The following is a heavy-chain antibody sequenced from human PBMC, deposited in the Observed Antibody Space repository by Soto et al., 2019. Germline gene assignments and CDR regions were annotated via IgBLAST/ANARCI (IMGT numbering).Heavy chain of an antibody. D-gene: IGHD4-17*01. CDR1: GGSISSYY. J-gene: IGHJ5*02. CDR3: AKKPSHGDYAWFDP. Sequence: PSETLSLTCTVSGGSISSYYWSWIRQPPGKGLEWIGYIYCSGSTNYNPSLKSRVTISVDTSKNQFSLKLSSVTAADTAVYYCAKKPSHGDYAWFDPWGQGTLVTVSS. CDR2: IYCSGST. V-gene: IGHV4-59*01.